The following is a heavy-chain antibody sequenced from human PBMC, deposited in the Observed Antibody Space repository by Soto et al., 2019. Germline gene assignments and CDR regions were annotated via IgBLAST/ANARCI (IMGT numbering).Heavy chain of an antibody. CDR1: GFTFTNYW. Sequence: EVQLVQSGGGSVQPGGSLRLSCAASGFTFTNYWMHWVRQVPGKGLVWVSRIDGVGTGTSYSDSVRGRFTISRDNADNMLYLQMNSLRAEDTAVYYFTTVFEYWGQGILVTVSS. V-gene: IGHV3-74*01. CDR2: IDGVGTGT. CDR3: TTVFEY. J-gene: IGHJ4*02.